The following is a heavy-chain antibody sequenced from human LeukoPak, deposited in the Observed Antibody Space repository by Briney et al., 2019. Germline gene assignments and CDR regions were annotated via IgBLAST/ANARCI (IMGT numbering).Heavy chain of an antibody. V-gene: IGHV3-9*01. D-gene: IGHD6-19*01. J-gene: IGHJ4*02. CDR2: ISWNSGSI. CDR3: AKDTSGSFDY. CDR1: VFTFDDYA. Sequence: GGSLRLSCAASVFTFDDYAMHWVRQAPGKGLEWVSGISWNSGSIGYADSVKGRFTISRDNAKNSLYLQMNSLRAEDTALYYCAKDTSGSFDYWGQGTLVTVSS.